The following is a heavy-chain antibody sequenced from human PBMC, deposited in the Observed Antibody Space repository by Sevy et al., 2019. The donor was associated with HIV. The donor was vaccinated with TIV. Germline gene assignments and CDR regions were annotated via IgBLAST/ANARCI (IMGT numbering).Heavy chain of an antibody. CDR3: ARVGIAAAGTQGGNYYYYYDMDV. D-gene: IGHD6-13*01. CDR1: GFTFSSYS. Sequence: GGSLRLSCAASGFTFSSYSMNWVRQAPGKGLEWVSYISSSSSTIYYADSVKGRFTISRDNAKNSLYLQMNSLRDEDTAVYYCARVGIAAAGTQGGNYYYYYDMDVWGKGTTVTVSS. J-gene: IGHJ6*03. V-gene: IGHV3-48*02. CDR2: ISSSSSTI.